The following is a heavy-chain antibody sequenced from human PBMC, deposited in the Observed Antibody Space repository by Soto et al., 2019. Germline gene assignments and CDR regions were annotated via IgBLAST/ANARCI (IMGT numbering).Heavy chain of an antibody. CDR3: ARGNVLRSYYYGMDV. V-gene: IGHV1-2*02. D-gene: IGHD1-1*01. J-gene: IGHJ6*02. Sequence: ASVKVSCKASGYTFTGYYMHWVRQAPGQGLEWMGWINPNSGGTNYAQKFQGRVTMTRDTSISTAYMELSRLRSDDTAVYYCARGNVLRSYYYGMDVWGQGTTVTVSS. CDR2: INPNSGGT. CDR1: GYTFTGYY.